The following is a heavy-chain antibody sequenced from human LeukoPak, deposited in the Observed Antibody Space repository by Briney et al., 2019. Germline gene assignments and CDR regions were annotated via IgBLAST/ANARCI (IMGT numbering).Heavy chain of an antibody. D-gene: IGHD3-10*01. V-gene: IGHV4-59*01. J-gene: IGHJ5*02. CDR1: GVSISSYY. Sequence: SETLCLTCTASGVSISSYYWSWIRQPPGKGLEWIGYIYYSGSTNYNPSLKSRVTISVDTSKNQFSLKLSSVTAAETAVYYCARDTGDWFDPWGQGTLVTVSS. CDR3: ARDTGDWFDP. CDR2: IYYSGST.